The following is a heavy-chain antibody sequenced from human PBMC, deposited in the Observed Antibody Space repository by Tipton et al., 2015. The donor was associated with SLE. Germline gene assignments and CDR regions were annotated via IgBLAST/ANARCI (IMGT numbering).Heavy chain of an antibody. Sequence: QVQLVQSGAEVKKPGASVKVSCKASGYTFTSYGISWVRQAPGQGLEWMGRIIPIFGTANYAQKFQGRVTITADESTSTAYMELSSLRSEDTAVYYCARERFGESLYYFDYWGQGTLVTVSS. CDR2: IIPIFGTA. J-gene: IGHJ4*02. D-gene: IGHD3-10*01. V-gene: IGHV1-69*18. CDR1: GYTFTSYG. CDR3: ARERFGESLYYFDY.